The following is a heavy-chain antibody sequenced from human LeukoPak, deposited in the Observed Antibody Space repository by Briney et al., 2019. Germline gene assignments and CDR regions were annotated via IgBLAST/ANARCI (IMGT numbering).Heavy chain of an antibody. CDR2: ISSSSSYI. J-gene: IGHJ4*02. Sequence: GRSLRLSCAASGFTFSSYSMNWVRQAPGKGLEWVSSISSSSSYIYYADSVKGRFTISRDNAKNSLYLQMNSLRAEDTAVYYCARDGATVTIPLDYWGQGTLVTVSS. CDR3: ARDGATVTIPLDY. D-gene: IGHD4-11*01. V-gene: IGHV3-21*01. CDR1: GFTFSSYS.